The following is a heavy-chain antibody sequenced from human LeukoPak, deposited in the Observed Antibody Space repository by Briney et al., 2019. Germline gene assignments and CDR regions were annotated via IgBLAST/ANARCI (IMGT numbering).Heavy chain of an antibody. CDR1: GDSVSSNSAA. CDR3: ARVIAAAGTRWFDP. D-gene: IGHD6-13*01. CDR2: TYYRSKWYN. Sequence: SQTLSLTCAISGDSVSSNSAAWNWIRQSPSRGLEWLGRTYYRSKWYNDHAVSVKSRITINPDTSKNQFSLQLNSVTPEDTAVYYCARVIAAAGTRWFDPWGQGTLVTVSS. V-gene: IGHV6-1*01. J-gene: IGHJ5*02.